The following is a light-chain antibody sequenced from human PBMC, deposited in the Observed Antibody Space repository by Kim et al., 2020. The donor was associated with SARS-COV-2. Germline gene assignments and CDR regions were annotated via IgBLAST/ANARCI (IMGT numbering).Light chain of an antibody. CDR1: QSLSSSY. Sequence: LSPGERATHSCRASQSLSSSYLAWYQQRPGQAPRLLIYGASSRATGIPDRFTGSGSGTDFTLTISRLEPEDFAVYYCQQYDTTPYTFGQGTKLEI. CDR2: GAS. V-gene: IGKV3-20*01. CDR3: QQYDTTPYT. J-gene: IGKJ2*01.